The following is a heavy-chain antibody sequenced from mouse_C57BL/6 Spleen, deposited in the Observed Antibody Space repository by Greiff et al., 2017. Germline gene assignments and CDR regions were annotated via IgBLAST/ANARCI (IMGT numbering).Heavy chain of an antibody. Sequence: VQLQQSGAELVRPGASVKMSCTASGFNIKDDYMHWVKQSPEQGLEWIGWIDPENGDTEYASKFQGKATITADTSSNTAYLQLSSLPSEDNAFFYCSTSGGRHGWAMDYWGQGTSVTVSS. CDR1: GFNIKDDY. J-gene: IGHJ4*01. CDR3: STSGGRHGWAMDY. CDR2: IDPENGDT. D-gene: IGHD1-1*01. V-gene: IGHV14-4*01.